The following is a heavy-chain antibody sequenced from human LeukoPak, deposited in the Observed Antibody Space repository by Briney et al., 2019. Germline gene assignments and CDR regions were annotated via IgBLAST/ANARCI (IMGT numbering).Heavy chain of an antibody. J-gene: IGHJ4*02. D-gene: IGHD5-18*01. Sequence: ASVKVSCKASGYTFTSYDINWVRQATGQGLEWMGWMNPNSGNTGYAQKFQGRVTMTRNTSISTAYMELSSLRSEDTAVYYCARGLASNTAMVLWGQGTLVTVSS. CDR2: MNPNSGNT. V-gene: IGHV1-8*01. CDR1: GYTFTSYD. CDR3: ARGLASNTAMVL.